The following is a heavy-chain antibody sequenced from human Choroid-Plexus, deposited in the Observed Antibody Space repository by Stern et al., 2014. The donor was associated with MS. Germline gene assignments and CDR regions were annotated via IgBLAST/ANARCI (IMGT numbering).Heavy chain of an antibody. CDR1: GFTFSNFG. CDR2: ISYDGSDK. J-gene: IGHJ4*02. Sequence: DQLVESGGGVAQPGRPLILSCAASGFTFSNFGMHWVRQAPGKGMERVALISYDGSDKYYADSVKGRFTIFRVNSKNTLYMHMNSLRAEDTAVYFCAKDRQWSTYFFDYWGQGSLVTVSS. D-gene: IGHD2-15*01. CDR3: AKDRQWSTYFFDY. V-gene: IGHV3-30*18.